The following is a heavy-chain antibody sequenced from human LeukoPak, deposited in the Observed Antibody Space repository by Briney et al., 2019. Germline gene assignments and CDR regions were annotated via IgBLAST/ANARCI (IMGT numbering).Heavy chain of an antibody. V-gene: IGHV3-7*03. CDR3: ASDKSARADTGSSFYY. CDR1: GFAFSNYW. J-gene: IGHJ4*02. Sequence: GGSLRLSCAASGFAFSNYWMTWGRDAPRKGVGCVAGIKQERNHNCCANSDQGRYTFARDNANNSVYLQMNSLRAEDTAVYYCASDKSARADTGSSFYYWGQGALVTVSS. D-gene: IGHD3-10*01. CDR2: IKQERNHN.